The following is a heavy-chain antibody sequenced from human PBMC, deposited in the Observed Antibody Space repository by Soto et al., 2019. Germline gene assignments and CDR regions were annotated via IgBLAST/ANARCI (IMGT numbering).Heavy chain of an antibody. CDR2: IYYSGST. D-gene: IGHD2-15*01. J-gene: IGHJ3*02. CDR1: GGSISSSSYY. V-gene: IGHV4-39*01. CDR3: ERQIRGREVAATYAFDI. Sequence: QLQLQESGPGLVKPSETLSLTCTVSGGSISSSSYYWGWIRQPPGKGLEWIGSIYYSGSTYSNPSLKSRVTIAVNTSKNQSSMKQRSVTAVDTAVYYCERQIRGREVAATYAFDIWGQGTMVTVSS.